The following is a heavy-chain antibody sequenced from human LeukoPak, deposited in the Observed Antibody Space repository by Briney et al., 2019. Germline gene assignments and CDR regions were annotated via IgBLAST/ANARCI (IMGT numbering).Heavy chain of an antibody. Sequence: PGGSLRLSCAASGFPFSAYAFSWVRQAPGKGLEWVAAVGGTGIGTNYAESVKGRFTISRDNSRNTVSLQMNTLRAEDTALYYCAKHVLFSSGWYFDYWGQGTLVTVSS. CDR2: VGGTGIGT. D-gene: IGHD6-19*01. CDR1: GFPFSAYA. V-gene: IGHV3-23*01. CDR3: AKHVLFSSGWYFDY. J-gene: IGHJ4*02.